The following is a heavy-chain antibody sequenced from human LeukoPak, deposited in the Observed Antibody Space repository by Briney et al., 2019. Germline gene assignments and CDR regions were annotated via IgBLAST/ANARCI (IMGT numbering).Heavy chain of an antibody. D-gene: IGHD6-6*01. V-gene: IGHV1-69*13. J-gene: IGHJ4*02. CDR2: IIPIFGTA. CDR1: GGTSSSYA. Sequence: ASVKVSCKASGGTSSSYAISWVRQAPGQGLEWMGGIIPIFGTANYAQKFQGRVTITADESTSTAYMELSSLRSEDTAVYYCASSPYHSYSSFMLEGKGSPLFFDYWGQGTLVTVSS. CDR3: ASSPYHSYSSFMLEGKGSPLFFDY.